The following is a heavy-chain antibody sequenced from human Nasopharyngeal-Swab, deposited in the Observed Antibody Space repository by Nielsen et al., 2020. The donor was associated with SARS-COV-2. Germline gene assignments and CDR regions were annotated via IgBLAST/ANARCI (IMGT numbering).Heavy chain of an antibody. CDR2: IIPIFGTA. J-gene: IGHJ4*02. Sequence: SVKVSCKASGGTFSSYAISWVRQAPGQGLEWMGGIIPIFGTANYAQKFQGRVTITADKSTSTAYMELSSLRSEDTAVYYCAKDIGSYGDYVFDYWGQGTLVTVSS. D-gene: IGHD4-17*01. CDR3: AKDIGSYGDYVFDY. V-gene: IGHV1-69*06. CDR1: GGTFSSYA.